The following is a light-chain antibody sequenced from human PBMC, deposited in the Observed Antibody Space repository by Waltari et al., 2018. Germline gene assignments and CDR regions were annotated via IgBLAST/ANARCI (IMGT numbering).Light chain of an antibody. J-gene: IGLJ6*01. CDR2: EVT. CDR1: SSDIGAYNY. Sequence: QAALTQPRSVSGSPGQSVTISCTGTSSDIGAYNYVSWYRQHPGTAPKLMIYEVTKRPSWVSARFSGSKCGNTASLTISGLQSEDEADYYCSSYTGSNTDVFGSGTKLTVL. CDR3: SSYTGSNTDV. V-gene: IGLV2-11*01.